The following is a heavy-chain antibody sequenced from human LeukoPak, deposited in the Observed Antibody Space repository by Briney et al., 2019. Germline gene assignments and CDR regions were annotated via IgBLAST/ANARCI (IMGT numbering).Heavy chain of an antibody. CDR1: GGSISSYY. J-gene: IGHJ4*02. Sequence: SETLSLTCTVSGGSISSYYWSWIRQPPGKGLEWIGYIYYSGSTNYNPSLKSRVTISVDTSKNQFSLKLSSVTAADTAVYYCAREDYSNYALDYWGQGTLVTVSS. V-gene: IGHV4-59*12. D-gene: IGHD4-11*01. CDR3: AREDYSNYALDY. CDR2: IYYSGST.